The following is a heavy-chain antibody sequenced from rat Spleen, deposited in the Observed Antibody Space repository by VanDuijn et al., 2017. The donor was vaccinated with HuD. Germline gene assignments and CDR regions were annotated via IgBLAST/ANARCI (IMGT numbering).Heavy chain of an antibody. Sequence: EVQLVESDGGLVQPGRSLKLSCAASGFTFSDYYMAWVRQAPTKGLEWVATISYDGSSTYYRDSVKGRFTISRDNAKNTGYLQMNNLRSEDTGMYYCARGDYSNYDWGQGVMVTVSS. D-gene: IGHD1-8*01. CDR2: ISYDGSST. V-gene: IGHV5-29*01. J-gene: IGHJ2*01. CDR1: GFTFSDYY. CDR3: ARGDYSNYD.